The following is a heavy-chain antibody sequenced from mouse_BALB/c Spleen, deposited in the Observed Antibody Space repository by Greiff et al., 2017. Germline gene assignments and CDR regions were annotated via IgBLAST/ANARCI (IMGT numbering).Heavy chain of an antibody. CDR3: VRDRGGFAY. D-gene: IGHD3-1*01. CDR2: IWTGGGT. CDR1: GFSLTSYD. J-gene: IGHJ3*01. Sequence: QVQLQQSGPGLVAPSQSLSITCTVSGFSLTSYDISWIRQPPGKGLEWLGVIWTGGGTNYNSAFMSRLSISKDNSKSQVFLKMNSLQTDDTAIYYCVRDRGGFAYWGQGTLVTVSA. V-gene: IGHV2-9-2*01.